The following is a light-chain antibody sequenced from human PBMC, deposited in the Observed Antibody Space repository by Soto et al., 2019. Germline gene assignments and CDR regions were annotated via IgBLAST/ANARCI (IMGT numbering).Light chain of an antibody. CDR2: ANS. CDR3: HSYDSTLSGGV. V-gene: IGLV1-40*01. CDR1: SSNIGAGYD. J-gene: IGLJ3*02. Sequence: QSVLTQPPSVSGAPGQRITISCTGSSSNIGAGYDVHWYQQVPGTAPKLLIYANSNRPSGVPDRFSGSKSGTSASLAITGLQAEDEADYYCHSYDSTLSGGVFGGGTKLTVL.